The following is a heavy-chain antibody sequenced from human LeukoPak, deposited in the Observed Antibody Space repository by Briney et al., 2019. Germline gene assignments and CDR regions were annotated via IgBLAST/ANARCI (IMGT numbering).Heavy chain of an antibody. J-gene: IGHJ2*01. CDR3: ARGVNPDWYFDL. CDR2: IWFDGSNK. Sequence: PGRSLRLSCATSGFTFSSYGMHWVRQALGKGLEWVAVIWFDGSNKYYADSVRGRFTISRDNSKKTLSLQMNSLRVEDTAVYYCARGVNPDWYFDLWGRGTLVTVSS. CDR1: GFTFSSYG. D-gene: IGHD4-11*01. V-gene: IGHV3-33*01.